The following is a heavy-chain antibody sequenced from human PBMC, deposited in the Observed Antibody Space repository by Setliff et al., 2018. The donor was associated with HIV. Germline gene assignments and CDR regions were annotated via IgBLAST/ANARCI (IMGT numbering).Heavy chain of an antibody. V-gene: IGHV1-18*01. D-gene: IGHD4-4*01. CDR2: ISAYNGNT. J-gene: IGHJ3*02. CDR3: AREGYSVDAFDI. CDR1: GYTFTIYD. Sequence: ASVKVSCKASGYTFTIYDITWVRQAPGQGLKWMGWISAYNGNTNYAQKLQGRVTMTTDTSTSTAYMELRSLRSDDTAVYYCAREGYSVDAFDIWGQGTMVTVSS.